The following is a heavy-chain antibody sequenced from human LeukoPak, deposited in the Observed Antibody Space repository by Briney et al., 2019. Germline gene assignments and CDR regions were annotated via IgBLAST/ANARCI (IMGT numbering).Heavy chain of an antibody. CDR1: GFTFSSYS. J-gene: IGHJ4*02. CDR3: ARGCSGGSCYYYFDY. CDR2: ISSSSRTI. D-gene: IGHD2-15*01. V-gene: IGHV3-48*01. Sequence: PGGSLRLSCTASGFTFSSYSMNWVRQAPGKGLEWVSYISSSSRTIYYADSVKGRFTISRDNAKNSLYLLMNSLRAEDTAVYYCARGCSGGSCYYYFDYWGQGTLVTVSS.